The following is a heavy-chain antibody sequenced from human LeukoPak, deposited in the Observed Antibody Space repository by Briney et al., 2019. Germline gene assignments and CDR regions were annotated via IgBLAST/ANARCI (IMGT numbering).Heavy chain of an antibody. Sequence: ASVKVSCKASGYTFTSHYVHWVRQAPGQGLEWMGVIHPSGGSARSAQRFQGRLSLTRDTSTSTVYMELSRLTSEDTAVYYCARHIVNYYETSGNAFDNWGQGKGVTV. D-gene: IGHD3-22*01. CDR3: ARHIVNYYETSGNAFDN. CDR1: GYTFTSHY. V-gene: IGHV1-46*01. CDR2: IHPSGGSA. J-gene: IGHJ3*02.